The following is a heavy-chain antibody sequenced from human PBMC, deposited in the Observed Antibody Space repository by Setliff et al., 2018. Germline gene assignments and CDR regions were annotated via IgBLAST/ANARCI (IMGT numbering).Heavy chain of an antibody. CDR3: ARGYGAPSFYYYMDV. Sequence: GESLKISCVASEITLSKNWMTWVRQAPGKGLEWVANIKQDGSENYYVDSVKGRFTISRDNAKNPFYLQMNSLRAEDTAVYFCARGYGAPSFYYYMDVWGKGTTVTVSS. D-gene: IGHD4-17*01. CDR2: IKQDGSEN. CDR1: EITLSKNW. J-gene: IGHJ6*03. V-gene: IGHV3-7*03.